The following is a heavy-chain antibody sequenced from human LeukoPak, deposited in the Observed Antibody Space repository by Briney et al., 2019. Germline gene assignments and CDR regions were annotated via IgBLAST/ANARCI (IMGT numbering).Heavy chain of an antibody. CDR1: GVTFSNYW. CDR2: INSDGNST. Sequence: GGSLTLSCAAAGVTFSNYWMHWVRHAQGKGLVWVSSINSDGNSTSYAASVKGRFTTSRDNAKKTLYLQMNSLRDEDTAVYYCARVGHGYWGQETLVTVSS. CDR3: ARVGHGY. J-gene: IGHJ4*02. V-gene: IGHV3-74*01.